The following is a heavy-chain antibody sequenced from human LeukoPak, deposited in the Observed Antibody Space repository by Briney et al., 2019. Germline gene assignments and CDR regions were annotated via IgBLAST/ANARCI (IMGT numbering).Heavy chain of an antibody. CDR1: RFTFSNYG. V-gene: IGHV3-33*01. Sequence: GGSLRLSCSASRFTFSNYGMHWVRQAPGKGLQWVAFIWFDGSNKYYADSVKGRLTISRDNSKNTLCLQINSLRAEDTAVYYCARDRGNSHFDYWGQGTLVTVSS. D-gene: IGHD3-10*01. CDR2: IWFDGSNK. J-gene: IGHJ4*02. CDR3: ARDRGNSHFDY.